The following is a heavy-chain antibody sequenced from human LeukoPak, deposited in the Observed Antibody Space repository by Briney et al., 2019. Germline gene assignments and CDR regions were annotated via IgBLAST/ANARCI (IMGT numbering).Heavy chain of an antibody. CDR1: GGTFSSYA. CDR2: IIPIFGTA. J-gene: IGHJ5*02. D-gene: IGHD3-22*01. CDR3: ARSSYYYDSSGYYTNWFDP. Sequence: ASVKVSCKASGGTFSSYAISWVRQAPGQGLEWMGRIIPIFGTANYAQKFQGRVTITTDGSTSTAYMELSSLRSEDTAVYYCARSSYYYDSSGYYTNWFDPWGQGTLVTVSS. V-gene: IGHV1-69*05.